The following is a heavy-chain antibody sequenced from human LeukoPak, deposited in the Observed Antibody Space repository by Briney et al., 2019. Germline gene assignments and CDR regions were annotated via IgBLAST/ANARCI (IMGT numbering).Heavy chain of an antibody. CDR1: GYTFTSYG. Sequence: ASVKVSCKASGYTFTSYGISWVRQAPGQGLEWMGWISAYNGNTNYAQKLQGRVTITTDTSTSTAYMELRSLRSDDTAVYYCARLMPMVRGVIITWPPGGEAFDIWGQGTMVTVSS. V-gene: IGHV1-18*01. CDR2: ISAYNGNT. J-gene: IGHJ3*02. CDR3: ARLMPMVRGVIITWPPGGEAFDI. D-gene: IGHD3-10*01.